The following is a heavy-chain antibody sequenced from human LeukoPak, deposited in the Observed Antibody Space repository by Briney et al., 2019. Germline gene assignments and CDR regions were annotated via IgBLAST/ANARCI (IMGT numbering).Heavy chain of an antibody. J-gene: IGHJ5*02. D-gene: IGHD1-20*01. CDR2: MNLNSGNT. CDR3: ARALTGIRSSWFDP. V-gene: IGHV1-8*01. CDR1: GYTFTSYD. Sequence: ASVKVSCKASGYTFTSYDINWVRQATGQGLEWMGWMNLNSGNTGYAQKFQGRVTMTRNTSISTAYMELSSLRSEDTAVYYCARALTGIRSSWFDPWGQGTLVTVSS.